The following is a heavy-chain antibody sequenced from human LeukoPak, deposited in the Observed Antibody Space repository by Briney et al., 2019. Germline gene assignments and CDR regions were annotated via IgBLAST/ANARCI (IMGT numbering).Heavy chain of an antibody. D-gene: IGHD5-18*01. CDR1: GFTFSSYW. CDR3: AREKIQLWRKRPGAFDI. Sequence: PGGSLRLSCAASGFTFSSYWMSWVRQAPGKGLEWVANIKQDGSEKYYVDSVKGRFTISRDNAKNSLYLQMNSLRAEDTAVYYCAREKIQLWRKRPGAFDIWGQGTMVTVSS. V-gene: IGHV3-7*01. J-gene: IGHJ3*02. CDR2: IKQDGSEK.